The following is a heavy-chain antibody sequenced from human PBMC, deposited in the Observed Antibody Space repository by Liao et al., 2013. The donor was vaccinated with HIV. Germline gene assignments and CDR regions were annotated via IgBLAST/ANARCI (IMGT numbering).Heavy chain of an antibody. CDR2: IYFSGST. CDR3: ARAGTYRDGSGIYYYYMDV. V-gene: IGHV4-4*09. CDR1: GGSISTYY. Sequence: QVQLQESGPGLVKPSETLSLTCTVSGGSISTYYWSWIRQPPGKGLEWIGYIYFSGSTYYNPSLESRLTISLDTSKKQFSLKLTSVTAADTAVYYCARAGTYRDGSGIYYYYMDVWGKGTTVTVSS. D-gene: IGHD2-21*01. J-gene: IGHJ6*03.